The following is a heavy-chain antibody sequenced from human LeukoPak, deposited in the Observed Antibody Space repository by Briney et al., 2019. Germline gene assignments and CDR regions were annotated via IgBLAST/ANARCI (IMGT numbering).Heavy chain of an antibody. CDR2: INHSGST. CDR3: ARGGFYCGGDCYVDY. D-gene: IGHD2-21*02. Sequence: AEPLSLTCAVYVGSFSPYYWSWIRQPPGKGLEWIGEINHSGSTNYNPSLKSRVSISVDTSKNQFSLRLSSVTAADTAVYYCARGGFYCGGDCYVDYWGQGTLVTVSS. V-gene: IGHV4-34*01. J-gene: IGHJ4*02. CDR1: VGSFSPYY.